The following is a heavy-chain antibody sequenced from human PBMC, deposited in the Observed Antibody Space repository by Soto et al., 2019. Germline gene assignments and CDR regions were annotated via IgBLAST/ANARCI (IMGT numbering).Heavy chain of an antibody. J-gene: IGHJ4*02. CDR1: GFMFSSYG. CDR3: AKALTGYNYASFDF. V-gene: IGHV3-30*18. Sequence: QVQLVESGGGVVQPGRSLRLSCAASGFMFSSYGMHWVRQAPGKGLEWVSAVSSDGNNKDYTDSVKGRFTISRDNSKNTLYLQMSSLRLEDTAVYFCAKALTGYNYASFDFWGQGTLVTVSS. CDR2: VSSDGNNK. D-gene: IGHD5-18*01.